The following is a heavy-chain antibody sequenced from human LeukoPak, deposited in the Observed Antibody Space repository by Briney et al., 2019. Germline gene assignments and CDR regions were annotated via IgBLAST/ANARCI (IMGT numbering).Heavy chain of an antibody. CDR3: ARDQLRRAGLSLYYCYYMDV. Sequence: SETLSLTCAVYGGSFSGYYWSWIRQPPGKGLEWIGEINHSGSTNYNPSLKSRVTISVDTSKNQFSLKLSSVTAADTAVYYCARDQLRRAGLSLYYCYYMDVWGKGTTVTVSS. V-gene: IGHV4-34*01. CDR1: GGSFSGYY. CDR2: INHSGST. D-gene: IGHD3-16*02. J-gene: IGHJ6*03.